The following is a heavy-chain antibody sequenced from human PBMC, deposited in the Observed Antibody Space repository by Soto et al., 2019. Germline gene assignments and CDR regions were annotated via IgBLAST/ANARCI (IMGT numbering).Heavy chain of an antibody. Sequence: QVHLVQSGAEVKKAGASVKVSCKASGYTFTGYYIHWVRQAPGPGFEWVGWINPSTGGTSYAQKFQGRVTVTRDTSISTAYMELTRLRSNDTAVYYCARDLGGLGDPFDNWGQGTRVTVFS. J-gene: IGHJ4*02. V-gene: IGHV1-2*02. CDR2: INPSTGGT. D-gene: IGHD3-16*01. CDR1: GYTFTGYY. CDR3: ARDLGGLGDPFDN.